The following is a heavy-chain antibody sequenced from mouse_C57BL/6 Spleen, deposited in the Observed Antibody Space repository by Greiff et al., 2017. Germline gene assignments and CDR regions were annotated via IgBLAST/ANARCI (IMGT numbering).Heavy chain of an antibody. CDR3: ARKGAMDY. J-gene: IGHJ4*01. V-gene: IGHV1-64*01. CDR1: GYTFTSFW. Sequence: QVQLKQPGAELVKPGASVKLSCKASGYTFTSFWMHWVKQRPGQGLEWIGMIHPNSGSTNYNEKCKSKATLTVDKSSSTAYLQLSSLTAEDAAVYYCARKGAMDYWGQGTSVTVSS. CDR2: IHPNSGST.